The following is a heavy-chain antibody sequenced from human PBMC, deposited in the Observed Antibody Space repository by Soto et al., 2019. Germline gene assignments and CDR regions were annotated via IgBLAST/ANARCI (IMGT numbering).Heavy chain of an antibody. CDR3: SRADPGETSPFDH. D-gene: IGHD3-10*01. CDR2: INPFDGSR. V-gene: IGHV1-46*03. CDR1: GYIFTSYY. Sequence: ASVKVSCKASGYIFTSYYIHWVRQAPGQGLERMGWINPFDGSRMFAQSFQGRVTMTRDTSTSTVYMEVSSLRSEDTAVYYCSRADPGETSPFDHWGQGTLVTVSS. J-gene: IGHJ4*02.